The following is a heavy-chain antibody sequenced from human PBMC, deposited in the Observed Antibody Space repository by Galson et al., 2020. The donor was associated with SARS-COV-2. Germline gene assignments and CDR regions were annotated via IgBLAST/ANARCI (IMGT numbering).Heavy chain of an antibody. J-gene: IGHJ4*02. D-gene: IGHD5-18*01. V-gene: IGHV5-51*01. CDR2: IYPGDSDT. Sequence: GESLKISCKGFGYSFTNYWIGWVRQMPGKGLEWMGIIYPGDSDTRYSPSFQGQVTLSVDKSISTAYLQWSTLKASDTAMYYCARSDTTMTAHFDYWGQGTLVTVSS. CDR3: ARSDTTMTAHFDY. CDR1: GYSFTNYW.